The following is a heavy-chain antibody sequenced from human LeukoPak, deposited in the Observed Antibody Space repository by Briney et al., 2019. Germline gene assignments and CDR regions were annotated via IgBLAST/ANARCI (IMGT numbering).Heavy chain of an antibody. CDR2: IKSKTDGGTT. CDR1: GFTFSNAW. V-gene: IGHV3-15*01. D-gene: IGHD3-10*01. J-gene: IGHJ4*02. CDR3: TTDPAILWFGELPIDH. Sequence: PGGSLRLSCAASGFTFSNAWMSWVRQAPGKGLEWVGRIKSKTDGGTTDYAAPVKGRFTISRDDSKNTLYLQMNSLKTEDTAVYYCTTDPAILWFGELPIDHWGQGTLVTVSS.